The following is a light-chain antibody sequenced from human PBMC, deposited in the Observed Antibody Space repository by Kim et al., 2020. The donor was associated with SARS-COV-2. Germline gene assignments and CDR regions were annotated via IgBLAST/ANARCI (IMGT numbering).Light chain of an antibody. J-gene: IGLJ3*02. V-gene: IGLV2-14*04. Sequence: GQSITISCTGTTRDVGDYNYVSWYQQHPGKAPKLMIYDVSKRPSGVSNRFSGSKSGNTASLTISGLQADDEADYYCNSYTSSSTWVFGGGTQLTVL. CDR1: TRDVGDYNY. CDR2: DVS. CDR3: NSYTSSSTWV.